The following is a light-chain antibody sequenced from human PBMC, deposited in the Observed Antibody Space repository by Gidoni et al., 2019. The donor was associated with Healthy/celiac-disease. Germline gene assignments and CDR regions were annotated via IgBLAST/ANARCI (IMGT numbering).Light chain of an antibody. CDR3: QQRSNWPT. Sequence: EIVLTQSPATLSLSPAERATLSCRARQSVSSYLAWYQQKPGQAPRLLIYDASNRATGIPARFSGSGSGTDFTLTISSLEPEDFAVYYCQQRSNWPTFGQGTRLEIK. J-gene: IGKJ5*01. CDR1: QSVSSY. CDR2: DAS. V-gene: IGKV3-11*01.